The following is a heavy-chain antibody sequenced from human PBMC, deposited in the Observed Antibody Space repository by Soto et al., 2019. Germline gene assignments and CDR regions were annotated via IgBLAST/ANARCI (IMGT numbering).Heavy chain of an antibody. CDR3: ARGRGELFDAFDI. CDR2: IYYSGST. Sequence: QVQLQESGPGLVKPSETLSLTCTVSGGSISSYYWSWIRQPPGKGLEWIGYIYYSGSTNYNPSLTSRVTISVDTSKNQFSLKLSSVTAADTAVYYCARGRGELFDAFDIWGQGTMVTVSS. D-gene: IGHD3-10*01. V-gene: IGHV4-59*01. J-gene: IGHJ3*02. CDR1: GGSISSYY.